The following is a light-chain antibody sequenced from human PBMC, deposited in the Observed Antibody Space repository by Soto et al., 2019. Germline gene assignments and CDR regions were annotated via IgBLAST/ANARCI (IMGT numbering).Light chain of an antibody. CDR3: QQSASSPLT. V-gene: IGKV3-20*01. CDR1: QSVSSNY. Sequence: EIVLTQSPGTLSLSSGERATLSCRASQSVSSNYLAWYQQKPGQAPRLLIYGASSRATGIPDRFGGSGSGTDFTLTISRLEPEDFAVYYCQQSASSPLTFGGGTKVEIK. CDR2: GAS. J-gene: IGKJ4*01.